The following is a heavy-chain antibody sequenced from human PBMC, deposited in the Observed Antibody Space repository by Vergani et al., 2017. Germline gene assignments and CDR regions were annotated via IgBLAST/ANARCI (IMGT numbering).Heavy chain of an antibody. CDR2: ISSSSSYI. V-gene: IGHV3-21*01. Sequence: EVQLVESGGGLVKRGGSLRLSCAASGFTFSSYSMNWVRQAPGKGLEWVSSISSSSSYIYYADSVKGRFTISRDNAKNSLYLQMNSLRAEDTAVYYCARDRRGIVATINYFDYWGQGTLVTVSS. J-gene: IGHJ4*02. CDR3: ARDRRGIVATINYFDY. D-gene: IGHD5-12*01. CDR1: GFTFSSYS.